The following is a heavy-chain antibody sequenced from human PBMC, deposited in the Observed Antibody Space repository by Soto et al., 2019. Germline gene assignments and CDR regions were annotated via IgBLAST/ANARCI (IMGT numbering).Heavy chain of an antibody. CDR2: IRTKTSGATV. CDR3: RAGYSTHSWFDP. V-gene: IGHV3-49*03. D-gene: IGHD6-13*01. CDR1: GFTFSTYP. Sequence: PGGSLRLSCSASGFTFSTYPISWFRQAPGRGLEWVGFIRTKTSGATVEYAASVKGRFTISRDDSKSIAYLQMNSLKTEDTAVYYCRAGYSTHSWFDPWGQGTLVTVSS. J-gene: IGHJ5*02.